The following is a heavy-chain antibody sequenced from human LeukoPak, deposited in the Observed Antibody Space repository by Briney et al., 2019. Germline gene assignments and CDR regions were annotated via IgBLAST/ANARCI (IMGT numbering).Heavy chain of an antibody. CDR3: ARDEIAAAGGFDY. J-gene: IGHJ4*02. CDR2: INHSGST. V-gene: IGHV4-39*07. CDR1: GGSISSSSYY. D-gene: IGHD6-13*01. Sequence: PSETLSLTCTVSGGSISSSSYYWGWIRQPPGKGLEWIGEINHSGSTNYNPSLKSRVTISVDTSKNQFSLKLSSVTAADTAVYYCARDEIAAAGGFDYWGQGTLVTVSS.